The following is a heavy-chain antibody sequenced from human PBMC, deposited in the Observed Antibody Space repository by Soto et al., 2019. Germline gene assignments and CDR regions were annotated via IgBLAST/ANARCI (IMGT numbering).Heavy chain of an antibody. CDR3: ARIPKGSVLLWFGELYGMDV. Sequence: PSETLSLSCAVYGGSCSGYYWSWIRQPPGKGLEWIGEINHSGSTNYNPSLKSRVTISVDTSKNQFSLKLSSVTAADTAVYYCARIPKGSVLLWFGELYGMDVWGQGTTVTVS. J-gene: IGHJ6*02. CDR2: INHSGST. CDR1: GGSCSGYY. V-gene: IGHV4-34*01. D-gene: IGHD3-10*01.